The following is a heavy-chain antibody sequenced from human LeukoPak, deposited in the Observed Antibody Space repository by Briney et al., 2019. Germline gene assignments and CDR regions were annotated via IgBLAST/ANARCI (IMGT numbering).Heavy chain of an antibody. CDR1: GGSFSGYF. CDR2: INHSGST. V-gene: IGHV4-34*01. CDR3: ARQGSGSLDY. J-gene: IGHJ4*02. Sequence: SETLSLTCAVNGGSFSGYFWSWIRQPPGKGLEWIGEINHSGSTYYNASLKSRITISVDTSKRQFSLRMNSVTAADTAVYYCARQGSGSLDYWGQGTLVTVSS. D-gene: IGHD1-26*01.